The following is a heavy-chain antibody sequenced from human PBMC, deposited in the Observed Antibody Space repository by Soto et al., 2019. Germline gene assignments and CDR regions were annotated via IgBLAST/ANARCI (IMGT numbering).Heavy chain of an antibody. D-gene: IGHD3-9*01. CDR2: ISAYNGNT. CDR3: ARLRYFVWLGDYYYDMYI. J-gene: IGHJ6*03. CDR1: GYTFTSYG. V-gene: IGHV1-18*01. Sequence: ASVKVSCKASGYTFTSYGISWVRQAPGQGLEWMGWISAYNGNTNYAQKLQGRVTMTTDTSTSTAYMELRSPRSDDTAVYYCARLRYFVWLGDYYYDMYIRAKHTTLT.